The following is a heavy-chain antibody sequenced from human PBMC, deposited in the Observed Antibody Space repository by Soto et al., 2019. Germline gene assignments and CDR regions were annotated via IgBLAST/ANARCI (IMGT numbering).Heavy chain of an antibody. J-gene: IGHJ6*02. D-gene: IGHD4-17*01. CDR1: GGTFSSYS. CDR2: IIPIFGTA. CDR3: ARFADYGGNSGNYYYGMDV. Sequence: ASVKVSCKASGGTFSSYSISWGRQAPGQGLEWMGGIIPIFGTANYAQKFQGRVTITADESTSTAYMELSSLRSEDTAVYYCARFADYGGNSGNYYYGMDVWGQGTTVTVSS. V-gene: IGHV1-69*13.